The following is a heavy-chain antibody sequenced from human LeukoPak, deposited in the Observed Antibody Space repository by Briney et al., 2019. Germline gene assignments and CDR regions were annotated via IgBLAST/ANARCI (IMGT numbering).Heavy chain of an antibody. J-gene: IGHJ4*02. D-gene: IGHD4-23*01. CDR2: INTNTGNP. Sequence: GESLKISCKGSGYTFTDYWIGWVRQAPGQGLEWMGWINTNTGNPTYAQGFTGRFVFSMDTSVSTAYLQISSLKAEDTAVYYCAIGGGNSGFFGYWGQGTLVTVSS. CDR3: AIGGGNSGFFGY. CDR1: GYTFTDYW. V-gene: IGHV7-4-1*02.